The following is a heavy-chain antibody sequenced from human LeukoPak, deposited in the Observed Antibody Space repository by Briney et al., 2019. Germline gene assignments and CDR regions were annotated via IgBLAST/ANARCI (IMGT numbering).Heavy chain of an antibody. V-gene: IGHV3-7*01. J-gene: IGHJ4*02. Sequence: GGSLRLSCEASGFTFSSYWVSWVRQAPGKGLEWVANIKQDGSEKYYVDSVKGRFTISRDNAKNSLYLQMNSLRAEDTAVYYCARKNGLDYWGQGTLVTVSS. CDR3: ARKNGLDY. CDR2: IKQDGSEK. CDR1: GFTFSSYW.